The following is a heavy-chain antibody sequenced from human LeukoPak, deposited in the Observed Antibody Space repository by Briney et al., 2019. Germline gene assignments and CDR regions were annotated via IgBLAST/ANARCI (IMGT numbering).Heavy chain of an antibody. Sequence: SETLSLTCTVSGGSISSGGYYWSWIRQHPGKGLEWIGYIYYSGCTYYNPSLKSRVTISIDTSKNQFSLKLSSVTAADTAVYYCARGDSTVHWFDPWGQGTLVTVSS. V-gene: IGHV4-31*03. CDR1: GGSISSGGYY. D-gene: IGHD2-2*01. CDR2: IYYSGCT. J-gene: IGHJ5*02. CDR3: ARGDSTVHWFDP.